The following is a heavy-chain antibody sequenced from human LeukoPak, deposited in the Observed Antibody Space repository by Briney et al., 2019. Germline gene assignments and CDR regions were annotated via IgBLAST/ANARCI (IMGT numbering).Heavy chain of an antibody. J-gene: IGHJ6*03. Sequence: ASVKVSCKASGYTFTSYAISWVRQAPGQGLEWMGGIIPIFGTANYAQKFQGRVTITTDESTSTAYMELSSLRSEDTAVYYCARGYYYGSGSLYYMDVWGKGTTVTVSS. CDR1: GYTFTSYA. D-gene: IGHD3-10*01. CDR3: ARGYYYGSGSLYYMDV. CDR2: IIPIFGTA. V-gene: IGHV1-69*05.